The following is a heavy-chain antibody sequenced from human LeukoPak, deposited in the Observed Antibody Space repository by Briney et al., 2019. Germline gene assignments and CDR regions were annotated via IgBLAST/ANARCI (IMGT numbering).Heavy chain of an antibody. CDR3: ARERLQAYAFDI. V-gene: IGHV3-30*02. J-gene: IGHJ3*02. CDR1: GFTFSSYG. Sequence: SGGSLRLSCAASGFTFSSYGMHWVRQAPGKGLEWVAFIRYDGSNKYYADSVKGRFTISRDNSKNTLYLQMNSLRAEDTAVYYCARERLQAYAFDIWGQGTMVTVSS. CDR2: IRYDGSNK.